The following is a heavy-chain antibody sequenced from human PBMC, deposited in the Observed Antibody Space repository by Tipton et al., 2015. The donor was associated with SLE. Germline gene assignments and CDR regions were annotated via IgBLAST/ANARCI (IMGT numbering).Heavy chain of an antibody. V-gene: IGHV4-34*09. Sequence: TLSLTCAVNGESSSGYYWSWIRQSPGKALEWIGDIHDSGSSIYNPSLKSRVSISVDTSKDQISLRLSSVTAADTAVYYCARDSPTQCNGVCPLVRYFDLWGRGTLVTVSS. CDR2: IHDSGSS. J-gene: IGHJ2*01. CDR3: ARDSPTQCNGVCPLVRYFDL. D-gene: IGHD2-8*01. CDR1: GESSSGYY.